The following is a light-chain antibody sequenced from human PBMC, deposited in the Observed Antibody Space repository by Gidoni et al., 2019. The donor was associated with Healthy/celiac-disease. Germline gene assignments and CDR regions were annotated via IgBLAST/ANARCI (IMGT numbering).Light chain of an antibody. CDR3: QQSYSTSWT. V-gene: IGKV1-39*01. Sequence: DIPMTHSPSSLSASVGDRVTITCRASQSISSSLNWYQQKPGKAPKLLIYAASSLQSGVPSRFSGSGSGTDFTLTISSLQPEDFATYYCQQSYSTSWTFGQGTKVEIK. CDR2: AAS. J-gene: IGKJ1*01. CDR1: QSISSS.